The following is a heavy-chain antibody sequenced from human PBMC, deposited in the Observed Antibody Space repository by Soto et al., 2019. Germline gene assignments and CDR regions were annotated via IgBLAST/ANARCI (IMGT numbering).Heavy chain of an antibody. CDR1: GFTFSSYA. Sequence: GGSLRLSCAASGFTFSSYAMHWVRQAPGKGLEWVAVISYDGSNKYYADSVKGRFTISRDNSKNTLYLQMNSLRAEDTAVYYCAKDQFPNFYGMDVWGQGTTVTVSS. CDR2: ISYDGSNK. CDR3: AKDQFPNFYGMDV. D-gene: IGHD3-3*01. V-gene: IGHV3-30-3*01. J-gene: IGHJ6*02.